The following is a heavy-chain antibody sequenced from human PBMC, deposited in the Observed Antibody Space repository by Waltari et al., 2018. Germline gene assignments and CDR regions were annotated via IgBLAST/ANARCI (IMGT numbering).Heavy chain of an antibody. Sequence: EVQLLESGGGLVQPGGSLRLSCAASGFSFSNYDMAWVRQAPGKGLEWFSGIRNSGGNTYYGDSVKGRFAISRDNSRNTLHLQMNGLRAEDTAIYYCTSWRVVAGTGWFDSWGQGTLVTVSS. J-gene: IGHJ5*01. CDR1: GFSFSNYD. CDR3: TSWRVVAGTGWFDS. CDR2: IRNSGGNT. D-gene: IGHD2-15*01. V-gene: IGHV3-23*01.